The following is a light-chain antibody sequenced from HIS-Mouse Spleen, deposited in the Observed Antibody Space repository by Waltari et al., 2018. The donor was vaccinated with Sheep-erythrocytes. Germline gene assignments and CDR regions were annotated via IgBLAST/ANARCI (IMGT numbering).Light chain of an antibody. Sequence: SYELTQPPSVSVCPGQTDSITCSGDKLGDKYACWYQQKPGQSPVLVIYQDSKRPSGIPERFSGSNSGNTATLTISGTQAMDETDYYCQAWDSSTAVFGGGTKLTVL. CDR1: KLGDKY. CDR2: QDS. J-gene: IGLJ2*01. CDR3: QAWDSSTAV. V-gene: IGLV3-1*01.